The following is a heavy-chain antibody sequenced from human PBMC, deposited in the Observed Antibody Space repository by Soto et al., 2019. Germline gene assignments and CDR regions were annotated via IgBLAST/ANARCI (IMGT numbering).Heavy chain of an antibody. CDR2: IWYDGSNK. V-gene: IGHV3-33*06. D-gene: IGHD2-2*01. CDR3: AKDRDVGDIVVVPAAKGLLDYYYMDV. J-gene: IGHJ6*03. CDR1: GFTFSSYG. Sequence: PGGSLRLSCAASGFTFSSYGMHWVRQAPGKGLEWVAVIWYDGSNKYYADSVKGRFTISRDNSKNTLYLQMNSLRAEDTAVYYCAKDRDVGDIVVVPAAKGLLDYYYMDVWGKGTTVTVSS.